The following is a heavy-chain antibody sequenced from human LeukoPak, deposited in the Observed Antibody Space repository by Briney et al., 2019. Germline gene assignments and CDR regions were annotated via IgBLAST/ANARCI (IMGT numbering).Heavy chain of an antibody. V-gene: IGHV3-66*02. Sequence: PWGSLRLSCAASGFTVSSNYMSWVRQAPGKGLEWVSVIYSAGRTYYADSVKGRFTISRDNSKNTLYLQMDSLRTEDTAVYYCARDSGYTGSDAFDIWGQGTMVTVSS. J-gene: IGHJ3*02. CDR2: IYSAGRT. CDR1: GFTVSSNY. CDR3: ARDSGYTGSDAFDI. D-gene: IGHD5-12*01.